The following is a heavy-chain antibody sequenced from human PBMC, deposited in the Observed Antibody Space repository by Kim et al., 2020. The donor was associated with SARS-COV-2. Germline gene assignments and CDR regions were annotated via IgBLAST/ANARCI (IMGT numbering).Heavy chain of an antibody. CDR1: GFTLSNYI. V-gene: IGHV3-48*02. Sequence: GGSLRLSCVASGFTLSNYIMNWVRQAPGKGLEWVSSISSGSSNIKYADSVKGRFTISRDNAKNSLYLQMNSLRDEDTAVFYCVKAGGMDVWGQGTTVTVS. CDR2: ISSGSSNI. CDR3: VKAGGMDV. J-gene: IGHJ6*02.